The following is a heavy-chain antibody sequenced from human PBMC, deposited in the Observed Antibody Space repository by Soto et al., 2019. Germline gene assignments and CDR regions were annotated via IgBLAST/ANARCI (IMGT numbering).Heavy chain of an antibody. CDR3: AKLPCSGDKCNSHYEY. Sequence: EVQLLESGGALVQPGGSLRLACAASGSTFRSNAMSWVRQAPGKGLEGISGIDGGGGGPYNADSVRGRFTISGDKSQRTLYLQMNSLRVEDTAVYYCAKLPCSGDKCNSHYEYWGQGSLLTVS. CDR1: GSTFRSNA. D-gene: IGHD2-21*01. V-gene: IGHV3-23*01. J-gene: IGHJ4*02. CDR2: IDGGGGGP.